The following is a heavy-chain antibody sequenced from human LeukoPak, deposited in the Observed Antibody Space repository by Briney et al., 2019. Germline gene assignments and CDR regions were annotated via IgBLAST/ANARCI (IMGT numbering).Heavy chain of an antibody. CDR1: GVSISSYY. D-gene: IGHD3-16*01. CDR2: IYYSGST. J-gene: IGHJ4*02. Sequence: SETLPLTCTVSGVSISSYYWSWIRQPPGKGLELIGYIYYSGSTNYNPSLKSRVTISVDTSKNQFSLKLSSVTAADTALYYCARHDLDWGSFGHWGQGTLVTVSS. CDR3: ARHDLDWGSFGH. V-gene: IGHV4-59*08.